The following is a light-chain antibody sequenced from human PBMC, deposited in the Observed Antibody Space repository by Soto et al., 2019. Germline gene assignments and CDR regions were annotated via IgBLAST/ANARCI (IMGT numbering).Light chain of an antibody. J-gene: IGKJ1*01. Sequence: DIQMTQSHSTLSASVGDRVTITCRASQNLSTWLAWYQQKPGKAPKLLIYMASSLESGVPSRFSGSGSGTEFTLTISRLQPDDFATYYCQQYSTYTPRTFGQGTNVDIK. CDR3: QQYSTYTPRT. CDR2: MAS. V-gene: IGKV1-5*03. CDR1: QNLSTW.